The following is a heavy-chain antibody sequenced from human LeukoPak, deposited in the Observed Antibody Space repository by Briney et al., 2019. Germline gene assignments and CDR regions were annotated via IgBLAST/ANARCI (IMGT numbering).Heavy chain of an antibody. J-gene: IGHJ4*02. Sequence: GGSLRLSCAASGFTFSSYAMHWVRQAPGKGLEWVAVISYDGSNKYYADSVKGRFTISRDNSKNTLYLQMNSLRAEDTAVYYCARDVYYDSSGNVDYWGQGTLVTVSS. CDR3: ARDVYYDSSGNVDY. V-gene: IGHV3-30*04. D-gene: IGHD3-22*01. CDR2: ISYDGSNK. CDR1: GFTFSSYA.